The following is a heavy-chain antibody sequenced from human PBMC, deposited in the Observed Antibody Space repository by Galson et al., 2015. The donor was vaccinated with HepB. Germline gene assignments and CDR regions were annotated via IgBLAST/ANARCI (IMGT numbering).Heavy chain of an antibody. V-gene: IGHV1-2*02. CDR2: INPNSGGT. CDR1: GYTFTGYY. J-gene: IGHJ3*02. D-gene: IGHD5-18*01. CDR3: ARDPVPQVQLWPTGGAFDI. Sequence: SVKVSCKASGYTFTGYYMHWVRQAPGQGLEWMGWINPNSGGTNYAQKFQGRVTMTRDTSISTAYMELSRLRSDDTAVYYCARDPVPQVQLWPTGGAFDIWGQGTMVTVSS.